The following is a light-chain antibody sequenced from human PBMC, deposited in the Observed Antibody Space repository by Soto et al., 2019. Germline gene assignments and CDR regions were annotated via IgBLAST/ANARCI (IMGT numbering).Light chain of an antibody. J-gene: IGKJ1*01. Sequence: EIVLTQSPGTLSLSPRERATLSCRASQSLRSNIAWYKQKPGQAPRIIIYDSFTRATGIPARFSGSGSGTEFTLTISSLKSEDFEVYYCQQYNNWPRTFGQGTKVDIK. CDR3: QQYNNWPRT. CDR1: QSLRSN. CDR2: DSF. V-gene: IGKV3-15*01.